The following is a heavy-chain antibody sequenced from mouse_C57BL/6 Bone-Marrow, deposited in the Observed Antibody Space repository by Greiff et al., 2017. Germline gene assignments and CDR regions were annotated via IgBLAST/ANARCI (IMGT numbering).Heavy chain of an antibody. CDR1: GYTFTSYW. D-gene: IGHD2-12*01. V-gene: IGHV1-69*01. CDR3: ARESYSGYYAMDY. CDR2: IDPSDSYT. Sequence: VQLQQPGAELVMPGASVKLSCKASGYTFTSYWMHWVKQRPGQGLEWIGEIDPSDSYTNYNQKFKGKSTLTVDKSSSTAYMQLSSLTSEDSAVYYCARESYSGYYAMDYWDQGTSVTVSA. J-gene: IGHJ4*01.